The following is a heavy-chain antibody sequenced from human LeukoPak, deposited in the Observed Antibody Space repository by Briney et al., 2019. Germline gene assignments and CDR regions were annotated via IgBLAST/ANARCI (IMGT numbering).Heavy chain of an antibody. Sequence: ASVKVSCKASGYTFTGYYMHWVRQAPGQGLEWMGRINPNSGGTNYAQKFQGRVTMTRDTSISTAYMELSRLRSDDTAVYYCARDPDLVFPGSTRYNWFDPWGQGTLVTVSS. V-gene: IGHV1-2*06. CDR1: GYTFTGYY. J-gene: IGHJ5*02. CDR3: ARDPDLVFPGSTRYNWFDP. CDR2: INPNSGGT. D-gene: IGHD1-1*01.